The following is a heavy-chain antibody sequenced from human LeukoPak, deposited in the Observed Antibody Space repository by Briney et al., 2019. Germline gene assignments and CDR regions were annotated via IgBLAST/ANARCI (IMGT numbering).Heavy chain of an antibody. CDR2: INPNSGGT. D-gene: IGHD3-10*01. V-gene: IGHV1-2*02. CDR3: ARELDRFGYMDV. J-gene: IGHJ6*03. CDR1: GYTFTGYY. Sequence: ASVKVSCKASGYTFTGYYMHWVRQAPGQGLEWMGWINPNSGGTNYAQKFQGRVTMTRDTSISTAYMEPSRLRSDDTAVYYCARELDRFGYMDVWGKGTTVTVSS.